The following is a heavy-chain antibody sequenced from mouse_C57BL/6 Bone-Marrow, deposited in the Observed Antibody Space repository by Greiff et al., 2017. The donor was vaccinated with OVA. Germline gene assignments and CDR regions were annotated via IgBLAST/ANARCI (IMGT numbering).Heavy chain of an antibody. D-gene: IGHD1-1*01. J-gene: IGHJ2*01. CDR3: TRRLYYGSSRYYFDY. CDR1: GYTFTDYE. Sequence: QVQLQQSGAELVRPGASVTLSCKASGYTFTDYEMHWVKQTPVHGLEWIGAIDPETGGTTYNQKFKGKAILTADKSSSTAYMELRSLTSEDYAVYYYTRRLYYGSSRYYFDYWGQGTTLTVSS. CDR2: IDPETGGT. V-gene: IGHV1-15*01.